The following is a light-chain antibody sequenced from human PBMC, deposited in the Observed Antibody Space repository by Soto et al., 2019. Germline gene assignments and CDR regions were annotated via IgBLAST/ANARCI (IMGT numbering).Light chain of an antibody. J-gene: IGKJ4*01. CDR3: QQRINWPLT. V-gene: IGKV3-11*01. CDR2: DAV. CDR1: QSISTY. Sequence: PGERAILSCRASQSISTYLAWYQQKPGQAPRLLIYDAVNRATGIPARFSGSGSGTDFTLIIDSLEPEDFAVYYCQQRINWPLTFGGGTKVDI.